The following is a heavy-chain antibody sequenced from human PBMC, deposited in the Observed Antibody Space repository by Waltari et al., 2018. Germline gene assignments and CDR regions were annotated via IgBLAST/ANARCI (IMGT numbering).Heavy chain of an antibody. CDR3: ARAGIVGARGWFDP. D-gene: IGHD1-26*01. J-gene: IGHJ5*02. CDR1: GFTFSSHA. CDR2: LIVDCFRT. V-gene: IGHV3-23*01. Sequence: EVQLLESGGGLVQPGGSLRLSCAASGFTFSSHAMSWVRQSSGKGLEWVSALIVDCFRTDYADSVKGRLTISRDNSKNMLYLQRNSLRAEDTAVYYCARAGIVGARGWFDPWGQGTLVTVSS.